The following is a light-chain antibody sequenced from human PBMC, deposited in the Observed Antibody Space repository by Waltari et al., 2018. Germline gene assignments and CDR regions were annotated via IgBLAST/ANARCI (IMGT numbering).Light chain of an antibody. CDR3: QQYFATPQT. Sequence: DIVMTQSPDSLAVSLGERATLNCKSSQSVFYSSNNHNHLAWYQQKPGQPPKLLMYWASTRESGVPDRFIGGGSGTDFTLTISSLQAEDAAVYYCQQYFATPQTFGQGTKVEVK. CDR2: WAS. V-gene: IGKV4-1*01. J-gene: IGKJ1*01. CDR1: QSVFYSSNNHNH.